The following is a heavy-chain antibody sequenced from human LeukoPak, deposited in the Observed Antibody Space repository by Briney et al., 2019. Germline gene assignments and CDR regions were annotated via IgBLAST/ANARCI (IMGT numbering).Heavy chain of an antibody. V-gene: IGHV4-61*02. Sequence: SQTLSLTCAVSGGSVSSGGNYWSWIRQPAGKGLEWIGRIYTSGSTNYNPSLKSRVTISVDTSKNQFSLKLSSVTAADTAVYYCARGLRQLVRSWHYWGQGTLVTVSS. J-gene: IGHJ4*02. D-gene: IGHD6-6*01. CDR2: IYTSGST. CDR3: ARGLRQLVRSWHY. CDR1: GGSVSSGGNY.